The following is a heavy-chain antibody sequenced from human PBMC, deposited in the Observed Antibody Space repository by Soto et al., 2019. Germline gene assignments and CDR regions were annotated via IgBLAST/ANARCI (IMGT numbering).Heavy chain of an antibody. J-gene: IGHJ6*02. Sequence: GGSLRLSCRTSGFTFSDYAMSWVRQAPGKGLEWVSGISNSGSSTYYADSVKGRFAISRDNSKNTLSLQINSLRVGDTALYYCAKMGGPTAYYSAMDVWGQGTTVTVSS. D-gene: IGHD1-1*01. CDR1: GFTFSDYA. CDR3: AKMGGPTAYYSAMDV. CDR2: ISNSGSST. V-gene: IGHV3-23*01.